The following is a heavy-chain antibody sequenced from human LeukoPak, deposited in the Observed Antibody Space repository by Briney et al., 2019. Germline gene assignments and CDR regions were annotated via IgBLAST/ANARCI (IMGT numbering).Heavy chain of an antibody. V-gene: IGHV6-1*01. J-gene: IGHJ6*03. CDR1: GDSVSSNSAA. CDR3: ARETEYSSSYYYYYYMDV. D-gene: IGHD6-6*01. Sequence: SQTLSLTCAIFGDSVSSNSAAWNWIRQSPSRGLEWLGRTYYRSKWYNDYAVSVKSRITINPDTSKNQFSLQLNSVTPEDTAVYYCARETEYSSSYYYYYYMDVWGKGTTVTVSS. CDR2: TYYRSKWYN.